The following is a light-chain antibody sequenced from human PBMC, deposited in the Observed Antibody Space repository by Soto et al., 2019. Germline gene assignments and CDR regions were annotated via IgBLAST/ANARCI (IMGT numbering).Light chain of an antibody. Sequence: DIQMTPSPSSLSASVGDRVTITCRASETILNYLNWYQQKSGKAPPLLMYAASSLQSGVPSRFSGSGSGTDFTLIISSLQPEDFATYYCQQTYSTPWTFGQGTKVEIK. V-gene: IGKV1-39*01. CDR3: QQTYSTPWT. CDR2: AAS. CDR1: ETILNY. J-gene: IGKJ1*01.